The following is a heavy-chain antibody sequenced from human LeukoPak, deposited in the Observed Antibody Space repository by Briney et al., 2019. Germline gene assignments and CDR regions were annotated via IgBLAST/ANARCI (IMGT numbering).Heavy chain of an antibody. Sequence: LPGGSLRLSCAASGFTFSSYEMNWVRQAPGKGLEWVSYISSSGSTIYYADSVKGRFTISRDNAKNSLYLQMNSLRAENTAVYYCAELGITMIGGVWGKGTTVTISS. CDR2: ISSSGSTI. J-gene: IGHJ6*04. V-gene: IGHV3-48*03. CDR1: GFTFSSYE. CDR3: AELGITMIGGV. D-gene: IGHD3-10*02.